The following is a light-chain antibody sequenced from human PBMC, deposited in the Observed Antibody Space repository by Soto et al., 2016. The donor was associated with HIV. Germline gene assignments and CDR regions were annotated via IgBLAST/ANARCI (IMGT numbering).Light chain of an antibody. V-gene: IGKV1D-13*01. Sequence: IQMTQSPSSLSASVGDRVTITCRASQGISSALAWYQQKPGKSPKLLIYEASNLEGGVPSRFSGSGSGTDFTLTIGSLQPEDIATYYCQHFDNLPLAFGGGPRWR. CDR3: QHFDNLPLA. J-gene: IGKJ4*01. CDR2: EAS. CDR1: QGISSA.